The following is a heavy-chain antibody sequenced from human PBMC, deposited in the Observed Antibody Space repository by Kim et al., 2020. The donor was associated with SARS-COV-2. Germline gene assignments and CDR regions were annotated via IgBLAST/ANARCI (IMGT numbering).Heavy chain of an antibody. CDR3: ALGGIGWFDP. Sequence: EKYYVDSVKGRFTISRDNAKNSLYLQMNSLRAEDTAVYYCALGGIGWFDPWGQGTLVTVSS. CDR2: EK. D-gene: IGHD6-13*01. V-gene: IGHV3-7*01. J-gene: IGHJ5*02.